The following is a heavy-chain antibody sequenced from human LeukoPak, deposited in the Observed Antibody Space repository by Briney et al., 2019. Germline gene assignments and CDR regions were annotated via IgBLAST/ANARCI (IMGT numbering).Heavy chain of an antibody. CDR1: GGSISSHY. V-gene: IGHV4-59*11. D-gene: IGHD4-17*01. CDR3: ARDFRDGDSVFYYSYMDV. Sequence: PSETLSLTCTVSGGSISSHYWSWIRQPPGKGLEWIGYIYYSGSTNCNPSLKSRGTISIDTSKNQFSLKLSSVTAADTAVYYCARDFRDGDSVFYYSYMDVWGKGTTVTVSS. CDR2: IYYSGST. J-gene: IGHJ6*03.